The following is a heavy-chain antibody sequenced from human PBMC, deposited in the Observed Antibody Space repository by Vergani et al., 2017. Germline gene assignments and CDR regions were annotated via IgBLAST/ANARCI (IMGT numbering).Heavy chain of an antibody. J-gene: IGHJ6*03. D-gene: IGHD3-10*01. CDR1: GFSFSSHA. V-gene: IGHV3-30*18. CDR2: ISNDVSKK. CDR3: AKASSVSSGSLQYNFYMDV. Sequence: QVQLAESGGGRVQPGRSLRLSCAASGFSFSSHAIHWVRQAPGTGMVWVAVISNDVSKKYYADSVKGRFTISRDNSKNKLDLQMNSLRTQDTAVYYCAKASSVSSGSLQYNFYMDVWGKGTTVTVSS.